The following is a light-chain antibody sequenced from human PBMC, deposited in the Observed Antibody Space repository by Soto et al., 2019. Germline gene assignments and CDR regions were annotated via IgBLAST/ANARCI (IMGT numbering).Light chain of an antibody. J-gene: IGLJ2*01. CDR3: SSYTTSSYVV. CDR1: SSDIGGHNF. Sequence: QSALTQPAAVSGSPGQSITLSCPGTSSDIGGHNFVSWYQHHPGKAPKFLIYEVSYRASGVAKRVTGSKSANTASLTISGLQAEDEADDSCSSYTTSSYVVFGGGTKVTVL. V-gene: IGLV2-14*01. CDR2: EVS.